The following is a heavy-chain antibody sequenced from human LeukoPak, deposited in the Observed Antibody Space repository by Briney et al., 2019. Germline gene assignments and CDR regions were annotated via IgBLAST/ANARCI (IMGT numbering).Heavy chain of an antibody. CDR2: INPNSGGT. D-gene: IGHD2-15*01. Sequence: GASVKVSCKASGYTFTGYYMHWVRQAPGQGLEWMGWINPNSGGTNYAQKFQGRVTMTRDTSISTAYMELSRLRSDDTALYYCARDYAKRSGQYYFDYWGQGTLVTVSS. V-gene: IGHV1-2*02. CDR3: ARDYAKRSGQYYFDY. J-gene: IGHJ4*02. CDR1: GYTFTGYY.